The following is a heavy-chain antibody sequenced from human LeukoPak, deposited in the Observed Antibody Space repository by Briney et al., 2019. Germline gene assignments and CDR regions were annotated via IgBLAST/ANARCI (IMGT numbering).Heavy chain of an antibody. J-gene: IGHJ4*02. CDR3: ARGRTGYSSSWYPRFDY. D-gene: IGHD6-13*01. CDR1: DYSISSGYY. Sequence: PSETLSLTCSVSDYSISSGYYWGWIRQPPGKGLEWIGYIYYSGSTNYNPSLKSRVTISVDTSKNQFSLKLSSVTAADTAVYYCARGRTGYSSSWYPRFDYWGQGTLVTVSS. V-gene: IGHV4-61*01. CDR2: IYYSGST.